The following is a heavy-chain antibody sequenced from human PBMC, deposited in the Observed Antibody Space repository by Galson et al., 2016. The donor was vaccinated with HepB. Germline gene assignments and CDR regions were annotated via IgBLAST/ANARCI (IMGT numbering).Heavy chain of an antibody. CDR2: ISSTSKYI. D-gene: IGHD6-19*01. CDR3: AKAGTVAAVEY. Sequence: SLRLSCAASGLTFGSFTMTWVRQAPGKGLEWVSTISSTSKYINYADSVKGRFTVSRDNAKSSVSLQMNSLRAEDTAVYYCAKAGTVAAVEYWGQGTLVTVSS. CDR1: GLTFGSFT. J-gene: IGHJ4*02. V-gene: IGHV3-21*01.